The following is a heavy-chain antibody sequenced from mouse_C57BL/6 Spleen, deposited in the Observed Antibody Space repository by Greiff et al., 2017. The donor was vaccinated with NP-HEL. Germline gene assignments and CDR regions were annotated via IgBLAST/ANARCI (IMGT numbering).Heavy chain of an antibody. Sequence: EVMLVESEGGLVQPGRSMKLSCTASGFTFSDYYMAWVRQVPEKGLEWVANINYDGSSTYYLDSLKSRFIISRDNAKNILYLQMSSLKSEDTATYYCARDRWGFHFDYWGQGTTLTVSS. V-gene: IGHV5-16*01. CDR2: INYDGSST. CDR3: ARDRWGFHFDY. D-gene: IGHD2-3*01. CDR1: GFTFSDYY. J-gene: IGHJ2*01.